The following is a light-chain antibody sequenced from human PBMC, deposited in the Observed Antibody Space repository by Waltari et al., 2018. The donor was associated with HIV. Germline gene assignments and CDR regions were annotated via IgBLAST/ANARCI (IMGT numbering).Light chain of an antibody. CDR1: QCISSW. CDR2: KAS. CDR3: QQYNSYSLT. Sequence: DIQMTQSPSTLSASVGDRVTITCRASQCISSWLAWYQQKPGKAPNLLIYKASSLESGVPSRFSGSGSGTEFTLTISSLQPDDFATYYCQQYNSYSLTFGGGTKVEIK. J-gene: IGKJ4*01. V-gene: IGKV1-5*03.